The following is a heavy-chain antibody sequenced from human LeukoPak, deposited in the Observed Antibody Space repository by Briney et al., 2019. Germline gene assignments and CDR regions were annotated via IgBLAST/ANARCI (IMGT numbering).Heavy chain of an antibody. V-gene: IGHV4-34*01. J-gene: IGHJ4*02. CDR3: ARALRYSYGYIY. Sequence: SETLSLTCGVYGGSFSGYYYSWIRQPPGKGLEWIGEMNHSGYTNYNPSLKSRVTIAVYSSKNHFSLKLGSVTDADTAVCYCARALRYSYGYIYWGQGTLVTVSS. CDR2: MNHSGYT. D-gene: IGHD5-18*01. CDR1: GGSFSGYY.